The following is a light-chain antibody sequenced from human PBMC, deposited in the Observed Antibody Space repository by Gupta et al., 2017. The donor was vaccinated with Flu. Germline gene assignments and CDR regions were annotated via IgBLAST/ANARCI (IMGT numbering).Light chain of an antibody. CDR3: TAWDRTLDDVV. CDR1: SSNIQSSW. Sequence: VTISCSGSSSNIQSSWVYWYQHLPGTAPKLLIYRDDKRPSGVLDRFSGSKSGSSASLAISGLRSEDEADYYCTAWDRTLDDVVFGGGTKLTVL. V-gene: IGLV1-47*01. J-gene: IGLJ2*01. CDR2: RDD.